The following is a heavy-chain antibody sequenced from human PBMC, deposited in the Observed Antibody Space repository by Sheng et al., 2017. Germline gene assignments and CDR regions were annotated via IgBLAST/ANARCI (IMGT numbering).Heavy chain of an antibody. D-gene: IGHD3-16*02. CDR3: ARGPTRYDYVWGSYRYGAFDI. V-gene: IGHV4-34*01. Sequence: QVQLQQWGAGLLKPSETLSLTCAVYGGSFSGYYWSWIRQPPGKGLEWIGEINHSGSTNYNPSLKSRVTISVDTSKNQFSLKLSSVTAADTAVYYCARGPTRYDYVWGSYRYGAFDIWGQGTMVTVSS. CDR2: INHSGST. CDR1: GGSFSGYY. J-gene: IGHJ3*02.